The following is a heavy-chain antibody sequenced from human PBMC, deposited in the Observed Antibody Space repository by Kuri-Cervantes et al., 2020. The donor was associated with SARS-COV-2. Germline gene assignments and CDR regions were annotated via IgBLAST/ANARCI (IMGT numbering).Heavy chain of an antibody. Sequence: SETLSLTCTVSGGSISSHYWSWIRQPPGKGLEWIGYIYYSGSTNYNPSLKSRVTISVDTSKDQFSLKLSSVTAADTAVYYCARDLPILDYAFDIWGQGTMVTVSS. V-gene: IGHV4-59*11. CDR3: ARDLPILDYAFDI. CDR1: GGSISSHY. CDR2: IYYSGST. D-gene: IGHD3/OR15-3a*01. J-gene: IGHJ3*02.